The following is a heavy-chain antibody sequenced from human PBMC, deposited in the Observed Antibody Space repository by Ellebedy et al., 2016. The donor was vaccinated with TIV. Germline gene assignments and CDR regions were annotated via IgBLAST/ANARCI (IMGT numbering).Heavy chain of an antibody. CDR1: DGSISSSSYY. CDR3: ATRGNYHTFDY. CDR2: IYYSGST. J-gene: IGHJ4*02. V-gene: IGHV4-39*01. D-gene: IGHD1-7*01. Sequence: MPSETLSLTCAVSDGSISSSSYYWGWIRQPPGKGLEWIGNIYYSGSTYYNQSLKSRFNISVDTSSNQFSLKLISVTAADTAVYYCATRGNYHTFDYWGQGTLVTVSS.